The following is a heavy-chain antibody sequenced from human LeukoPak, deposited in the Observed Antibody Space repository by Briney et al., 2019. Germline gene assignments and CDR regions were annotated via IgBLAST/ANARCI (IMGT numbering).Heavy chain of an antibody. CDR3: AKAADNGYYYSSDY. CDR1: GFTFSSYA. CDR2: ISGSGGST. V-gene: IGHV3-23*01. Sequence: GGSLRLSCAASGFTFSSYAMSWVRQAPGKGLEWFSAISGSGGSTYYADSVKGRFTISRDNSKNTLYLQMNSLRADDTAVYSCAKAADNGYYYSSDYWGQGTLVTVSS. D-gene: IGHD3-22*01. J-gene: IGHJ4*02.